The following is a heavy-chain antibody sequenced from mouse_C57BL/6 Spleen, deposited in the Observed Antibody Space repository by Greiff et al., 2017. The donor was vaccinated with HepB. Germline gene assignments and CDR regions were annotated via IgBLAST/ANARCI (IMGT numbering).Heavy chain of an antibody. D-gene: IGHD2-5*01. CDR1: GFTFSSYG. J-gene: IGHJ4*01. CDR3: ARQEVTTNYYAMDY. CDR2: ISSGGSYT. V-gene: IGHV5-6*01. Sequence: EVKLVESGGDLVKPGGSLKLSCAASGFTFSSYGMSWVRQTPDKRLEWVATISSGGSYTYYPDSVKGRFTISRDNAKNTLYLQMSSLKSEDTAMYYCARQEVTTNYYAMDYWGQGTSVTVSS.